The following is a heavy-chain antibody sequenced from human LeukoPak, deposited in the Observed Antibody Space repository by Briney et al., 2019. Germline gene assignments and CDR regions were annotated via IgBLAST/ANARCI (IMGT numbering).Heavy chain of an antibody. V-gene: IGHV3-23*01. CDR1: GFTFSSYA. D-gene: IGHD4-23*01. Sequence: PGGSLRLSCAASGFTFSSYAMSWVRQAPRKGLGWVSGMSGGGGSTYYADSVKGRFTISRDNSKNTMYLEVNSLRAEDTAVYYCAKQTESNSNSPNQYWGQGTLVTVSS. CDR2: MSGGGGST. J-gene: IGHJ1*01. CDR3: AKQTESNSNSPNQY.